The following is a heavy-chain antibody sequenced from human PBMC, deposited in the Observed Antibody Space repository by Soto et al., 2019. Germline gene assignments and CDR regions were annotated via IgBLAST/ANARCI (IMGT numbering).Heavy chain of an antibody. J-gene: IGHJ4*02. D-gene: IGHD6-19*01. CDR1: GYPLSDYY. CDR2: ISPKSGAT. Sequence: QVQLVQSGAEVKKPGASVKVSCKASGYPLSDYYIHWVRQAPGQGPEWLGWISPKSGATKFVQNFQGRVTMTRDTSINTAYMELSGLRSGDTAIYYCAREGDASGWFAYWGQGTLVTVSS. CDR3: AREGDASGWFAY. V-gene: IGHV1-2*02.